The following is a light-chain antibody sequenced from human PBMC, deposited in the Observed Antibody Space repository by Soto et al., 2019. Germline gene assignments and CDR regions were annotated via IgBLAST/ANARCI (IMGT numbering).Light chain of an antibody. CDR2: GAS. J-gene: IGKJ4*01. V-gene: IGKV3-20*01. CDR3: QQYGSSPPVT. CDR1: QRVSSSY. Sequence: EIVLTQSPGTLSLSPGERATLSCRASQRVSSSYLAWYQQKPGQAPRLLIYGASSRATGIPDRFSGSGSGTDFTLTISILEPEDFAMYYCQQYGSSPPVTFGGGTKVEIK.